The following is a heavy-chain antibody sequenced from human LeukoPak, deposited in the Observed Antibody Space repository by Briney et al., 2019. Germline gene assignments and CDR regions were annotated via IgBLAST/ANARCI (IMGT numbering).Heavy chain of an antibody. J-gene: IGHJ4*02. CDR2: ISGSGGST. CDR3: AKTGGGYCSSTSCPFDY. Sequence: GGSLRLSCAASGFTFSSYAMSWVRQAPGKGLEWVSAISGSGGSTYYADSVKGRFTISRDNSKNTLYLQMNSLRADDTAVYYCAKTGGGYCSSTSCPFDYWGQGTLVTVSS. V-gene: IGHV3-23*01. CDR1: GFTFSSYA. D-gene: IGHD2-2*01.